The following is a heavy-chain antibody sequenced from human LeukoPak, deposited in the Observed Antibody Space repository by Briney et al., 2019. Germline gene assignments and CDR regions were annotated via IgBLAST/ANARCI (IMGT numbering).Heavy chain of an antibody. CDR1: GFTFRTFA. CDR3: ASVWGVTDYLDY. V-gene: IGHV3-30-3*01. CDR2: ISYDGSDK. J-gene: IGHJ4*02. Sequence: GGSLRLSCAASGFTFRTFAMHWVRQAPGKGLEGVAVISYDGSDKYYADSVKGRFTISRDNSKNTLCLQMNSLRLDDTAVYYCASVWGVTDYLDYWGQGALVTVSS. D-gene: IGHD3-16*01.